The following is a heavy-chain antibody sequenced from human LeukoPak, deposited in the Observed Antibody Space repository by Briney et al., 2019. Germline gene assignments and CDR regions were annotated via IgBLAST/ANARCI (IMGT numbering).Heavy chain of an antibody. D-gene: IGHD5-18*01. CDR2: INPNSGGT. CDR3: ARDTVGDTGWFDP. Sequence: ASVKVSCKASGYTFTGYYMHWVRQAPGQGLEWMGWINPNSGGTNYAQKFQGRVTMTRDTSISTAYMELSRLRSDDTAVYYCARDTVGDTGWFDPWGQGTLVTVSS. V-gene: IGHV1-2*02. J-gene: IGHJ5*02. CDR1: GYTFTGYY.